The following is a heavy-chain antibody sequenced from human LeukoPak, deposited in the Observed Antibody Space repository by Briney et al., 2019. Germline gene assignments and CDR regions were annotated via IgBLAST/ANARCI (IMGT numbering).Heavy chain of an antibody. CDR2: ITSDGSKK. CDR1: GFTFSTYA. D-gene: IGHD3-10*01. V-gene: IGHV3-30-3*01. Sequence: PGGSLRLSCAASGFTFSTYALHWIRQAPGKGLEWVAAITSDGSKKYYADSVKGRFTISRDNSKNTLYLQMNSLRADDTAVYFCARTSLRYFGSGSYSLDVFDIWGQGTMVTVSS. CDR3: ARTSLRYFGSGSYSLDVFDI. J-gene: IGHJ3*02.